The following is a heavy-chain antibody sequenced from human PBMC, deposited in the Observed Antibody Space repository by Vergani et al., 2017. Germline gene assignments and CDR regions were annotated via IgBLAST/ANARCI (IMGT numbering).Heavy chain of an antibody. V-gene: IGHV4-34*01. CDR2: NTAIGSA. CDR3: ASRRPRLNLGSKSNTGTFDS. D-gene: IGHD3-10*01. Sequence: QVHLQQRGAGVLKPSATLSLTCGVIGGSLSGYFWSWIRQSPGRGLEWIGENTAIGSAKYSTSATSRGTISVDTSRGEFTLTVTSVTAADTGLYFCASRRPRLNLGSKSNTGTFDSWGQGTLVTVSS. J-gene: IGHJ4*02. CDR1: GGSLSGYF.